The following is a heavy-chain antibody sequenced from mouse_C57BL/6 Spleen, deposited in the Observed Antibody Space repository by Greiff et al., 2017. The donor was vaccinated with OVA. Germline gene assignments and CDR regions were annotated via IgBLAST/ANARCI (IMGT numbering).Heavy chain of an antibody. CDR3: ARPYYTVVERGY. D-gene: IGHD1-1*01. CDR2: IYPRSGNP. Sequence: QVQLQQSGAELARPGASVKLSCKASGYTFTSSGISWVKQRTGQGLEWIGEIYPRSGNPYYNEKFKGKATLTADKSSSTAYLELRSLTSEDSAVYFCARPYYTVVERGYWGQGTMLTVSA. CDR1: GYTFTSSG. J-gene: IGHJ2*01. V-gene: IGHV1-81*01.